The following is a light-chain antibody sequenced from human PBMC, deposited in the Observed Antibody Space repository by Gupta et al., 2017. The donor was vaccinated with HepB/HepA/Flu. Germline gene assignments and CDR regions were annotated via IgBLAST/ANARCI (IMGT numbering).Light chain of an antibody. CDR2: GAS. V-gene: IGKV3-20*01. CDR1: QSVSNKY. Sequence: EIVLTQSPGTLSLSPGEGATLSCRATQSVSNKYLAWYQQKPGQAPRLLIYGASSRAAGIPDRFSGSGSGTDFTLTISRLESEDFAVYYCQQYCSSPWTFGQGTKVEIK. CDR3: QQYCSSPWT. J-gene: IGKJ1*01.